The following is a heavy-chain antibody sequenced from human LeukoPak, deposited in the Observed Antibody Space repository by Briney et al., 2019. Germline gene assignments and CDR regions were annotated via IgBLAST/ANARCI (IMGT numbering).Heavy chain of an antibody. CDR2: ISYDGSNK. CDR1: GFTFSSYG. J-gene: IGHJ6*02. V-gene: IGHV3-30*03. D-gene: IGHD2-15*01. CDR3: ASAYCSGGSCYGRYYYGMDV. Sequence: GGSLRLSCAASGFTFSSYGMHWVRQAPGKGLEWVAVISYDGSNKYYADSVKGRFTISRDNSKNTLYLQMNSLRAEDTAVYYCASAYCSGGSCYGRYYYGMDVWGQGTTVTVSS.